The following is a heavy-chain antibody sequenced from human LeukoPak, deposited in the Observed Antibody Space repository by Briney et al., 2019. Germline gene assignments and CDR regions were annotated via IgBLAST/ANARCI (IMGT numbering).Heavy chain of an antibody. CDR1: GASISSGSYY. Sequence: PSQTLSLTCTVSGASISSGSYYWSWIRQPAGKGLEWIGRVYTSGSTNYNPSLKSRVNISLDTPKNQFSLKLISVTAADTAVYFCARLQWLSTPFFDYWGQGTLVTVSS. J-gene: IGHJ4*02. CDR2: VYTSGST. CDR3: ARLQWLSTPFFDY. V-gene: IGHV4-61*02. D-gene: IGHD6-19*01.